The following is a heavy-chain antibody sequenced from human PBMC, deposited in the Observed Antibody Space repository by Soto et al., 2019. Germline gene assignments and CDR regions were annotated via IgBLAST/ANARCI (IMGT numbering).Heavy chain of an antibody. D-gene: IGHD1-1*01. CDR3: AREGYTFGPGAVSGAFDI. V-gene: IGHV1-69*15. CDR1: GGTFGSNA. CDR2: IIPIFGTT. Sequence: QVQLVQSETEVRKPGSSVKVSCKASGGTFGSNAISWVRQAPGQGLEWMGNIIPIFGTTKNAQNFQDRVTVTADESTNTAYMELSSLTSEDTATYYCAREGYTFGPGAVSGAFDIWGQGTMVTVSS. J-gene: IGHJ3*02.